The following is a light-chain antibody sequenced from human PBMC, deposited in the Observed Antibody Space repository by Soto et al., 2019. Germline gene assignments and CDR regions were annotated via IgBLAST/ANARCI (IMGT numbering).Light chain of an antibody. CDR1: QSISSW. Sequence: DVHMTQSPSTLSASVGDRVTITCRASQSISSWLTWYQQKPGKAPKLLIYKASSLESGVPSRFSGSGSGTEFTLTISSLQPDDFATYYCQQYNTYLTFGQGPKGGYQ. CDR3: QQYNTYLT. CDR2: KAS. J-gene: IGKJ1*01. V-gene: IGKV1-5*03.